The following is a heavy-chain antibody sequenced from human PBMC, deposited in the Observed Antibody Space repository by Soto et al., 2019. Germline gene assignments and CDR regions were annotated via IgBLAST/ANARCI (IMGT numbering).Heavy chain of an antibody. CDR1: GGSFSGYY. J-gene: IGHJ4*02. Sequence: SETLSLTCAVYGGSFSGYYWSWIRQPPGKGLEWIGEINHSGSTNYNPSLKSRVTISVDTSKNQFSLKLSSVTAADTAVYYCARAYDFWSGPNFGYWGQGTLVTVSS. CDR2: INHSGST. D-gene: IGHD3-3*01. CDR3: ARAYDFWSGPNFGY. V-gene: IGHV4-34*01.